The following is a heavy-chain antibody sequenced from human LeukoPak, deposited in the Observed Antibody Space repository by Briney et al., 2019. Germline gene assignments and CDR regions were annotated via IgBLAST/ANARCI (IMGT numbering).Heavy chain of an antibody. Sequence: GGSLRLSCSASGFTFSSYAMYWVRQAPGKGLEYVGGISSNGGSTYYAASVKGRFTISRDNSKNTLYLQRSSLRAEDTAVYYCVKITSSSGGDYWGQGTLVTVSS. D-gene: IGHD6-19*01. CDR3: VKITSSSGGDY. J-gene: IGHJ4*02. V-gene: IGHV3-64D*06. CDR1: GFTFSSYA. CDR2: ISSNGGST.